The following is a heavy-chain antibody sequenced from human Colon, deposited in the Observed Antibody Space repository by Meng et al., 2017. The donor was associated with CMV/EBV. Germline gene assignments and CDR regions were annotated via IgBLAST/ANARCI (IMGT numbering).Heavy chain of an antibody. V-gene: IGHV3-15*01. CDR1: GFTFSNAW. Sequence: GGSLRLSCAASGFTFSNAWMSWVRQAPGKGLEWVGRIKSKTDGGTTDYAAPVKGRFTISRDDSKNTLYLQMNSLKPEDTAVYYCTTATCSSTSCRNYYYYYGMDVWGQGTTVTVSS. CDR2: IKSKTDGGTT. J-gene: IGHJ6*02. D-gene: IGHD2-2*01. CDR3: TTATCSSTSCRNYYYYYGMDV.